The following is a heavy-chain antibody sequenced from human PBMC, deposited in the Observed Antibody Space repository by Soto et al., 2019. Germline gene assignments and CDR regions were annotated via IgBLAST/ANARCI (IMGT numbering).Heavy chain of an antibody. CDR1: GFTFGGSA. D-gene: IGHD4-17*01. CDR2: IRSKTNSYAT. J-gene: IGHJ4*02. CDR3: ATTVTTVDY. Sequence: GGSLRLSCAASGFTFGGSAMHWVRQASGKGLEWVGHIRSKTNSYATAYAESVKGRFTISRDDSMNTAYLQMNSLRAEDTAVYYCATTVTTVDYWGQGTLVTVSS. V-gene: IGHV3-73*01.